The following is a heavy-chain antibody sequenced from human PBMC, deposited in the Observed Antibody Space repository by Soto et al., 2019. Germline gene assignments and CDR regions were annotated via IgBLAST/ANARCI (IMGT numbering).Heavy chain of an antibody. CDR3: ATVNPYNWNYFDY. J-gene: IGHJ4*02. Sequence: ASVKVSCKVSGYTLTELSMHWVRQAPGKGLEWMGGFDPEDGETIYAQKFQGRVTMTEDTSTDTVYMELSSLRSEDTAVYYCATVNPYNWNYFDYWGQGTLVTVSS. D-gene: IGHD1-20*01. V-gene: IGHV1-24*01. CDR2: FDPEDGET. CDR1: GYTLTELS.